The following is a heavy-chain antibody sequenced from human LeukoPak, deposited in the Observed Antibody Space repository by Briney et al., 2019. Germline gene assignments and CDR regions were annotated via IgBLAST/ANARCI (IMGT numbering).Heavy chain of an antibody. CDR2: IYSGGST. J-gene: IGHJ4*02. Sequence: TGGSLRLSCAASGFTVSSSYMSWVRQAPGKGLEWVSIIYSGGSTYYADSVKGRFTISRDNSKNTLYLQMNSLRAEDTAVYYCARRYCSGGSCYGTEWYFDYWGQGTLVTVSS. CDR3: ARRYCSGGSCYGTEWYFDY. V-gene: IGHV3-66*01. CDR1: GFTVSSSY. D-gene: IGHD2-15*01.